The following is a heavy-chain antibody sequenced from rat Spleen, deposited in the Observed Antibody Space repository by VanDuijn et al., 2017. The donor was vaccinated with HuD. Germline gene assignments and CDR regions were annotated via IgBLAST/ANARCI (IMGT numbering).Heavy chain of an antibody. CDR3: TRGIYYGYNAFVY. V-gene: IGHV5-25*01. J-gene: IGHJ3*01. D-gene: IGHD1-9*01. CDR1: GFTFNNYD. Sequence: EVQLVESGGGLVQPGRSLKLSCAASGFTFNNYDMAWVRQAPTKGLEWIASITAGGGNTYYRDSVKGRISISRDNAKSTLYVQLNSLRSEDTATYFCTRGIYYGYNAFVYWGQGTLVTVSS. CDR2: ITAGGGNT.